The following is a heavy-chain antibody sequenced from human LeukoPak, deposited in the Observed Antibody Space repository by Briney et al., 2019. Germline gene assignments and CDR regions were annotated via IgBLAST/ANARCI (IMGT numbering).Heavy chain of an antibody. V-gene: IGHV4-59*01. CDR1: GGSISSYY. Sequence: PSETLSLTCTVSGGSISSYYWSWIRQPPGEGLEWIGYIYYSGSTNYNPSLKSRVTISVDTSKNQFSLKLSSVTAADTAVYYCARVAVDTFDYWGQGTLVTVSS. D-gene: IGHD6-19*01. CDR3: ARVAVDTFDY. J-gene: IGHJ4*02. CDR2: IYYSGST.